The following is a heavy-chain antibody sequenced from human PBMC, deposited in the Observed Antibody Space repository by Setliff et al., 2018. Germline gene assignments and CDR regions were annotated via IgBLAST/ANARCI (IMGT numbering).Heavy chain of an antibody. CDR1: GYTLTELS. Sequence: ASVKVSCKVSGYTLTELSMHWVRQAPGKGLEWMGGFDPEDGETIYAQKFQGRVTMTEDTSTDTAYMELSSLRYEDTAVYYCATGGLLWFGELSGGAFDIWGQGTMVTVSS. V-gene: IGHV1-24*01. D-gene: IGHD3-10*01. CDR3: ATGGLLWFGELSGGAFDI. J-gene: IGHJ3*02. CDR2: FDPEDGET.